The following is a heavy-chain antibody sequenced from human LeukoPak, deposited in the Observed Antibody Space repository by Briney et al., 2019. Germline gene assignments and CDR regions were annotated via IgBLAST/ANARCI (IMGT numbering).Heavy chain of an antibody. CDR2: IYYSGST. V-gene: IGHV4-39*01. CDR3: ARQGSLFYGDYERVDY. CDR1: GGSISISSYY. Sequence: SETLSLTCTVSGGSISISSYYWGRIHRPPGKGLGWIGSIYYSGSTYYNPSLKSRVTISVDTSKNQFSLKLSSVTAADTAVYHCARQGSLFYGDYERVDYWGQGTLVTVSS. J-gene: IGHJ4*02. D-gene: IGHD4-17*01.